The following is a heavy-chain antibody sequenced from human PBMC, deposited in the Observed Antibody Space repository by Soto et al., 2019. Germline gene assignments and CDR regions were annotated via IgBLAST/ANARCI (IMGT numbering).Heavy chain of an antibody. CDR1: GFTFSSYA. D-gene: IGHD6-19*01. Sequence: EVQLLESGGGLVQPGGSLRLSCAASGFTFSSYAMSWVRQAPGKGLEWVSGISGRSGSTYYADSVRGRITISRDNSKNTLDLQMNDLRAEDTAVYYCAKDHRNTVALAENFDCWGQGTLVTVSS. J-gene: IGHJ4*02. CDR3: AKDHRNTVALAENFDC. V-gene: IGHV3-23*01. CDR2: ISGRSGST.